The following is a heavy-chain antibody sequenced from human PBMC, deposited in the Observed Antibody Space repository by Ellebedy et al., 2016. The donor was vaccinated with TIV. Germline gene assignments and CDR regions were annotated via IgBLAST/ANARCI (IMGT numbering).Heavy chain of an antibody. D-gene: IGHD2-21*02. CDR1: GFTFSSYG. J-gene: IGHJ6*02. CDR2: IWYDGSNK. CDR3: AREKGVVTAMIRYYYGMDV. Sequence: GESLKISCAASGFTFSSYGMHWVRQAPGKGLEWVAVIWYDGSNKYYADSVKGRFTISRDNSKNTLYLQMNSLRAEDTAVYYCAREKGVVTAMIRYYYGMDVWGQGTTVTVSS. V-gene: IGHV3-33*01.